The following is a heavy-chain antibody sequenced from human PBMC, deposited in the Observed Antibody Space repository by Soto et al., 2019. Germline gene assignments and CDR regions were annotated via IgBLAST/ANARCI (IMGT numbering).Heavy chain of an antibody. CDR2: ILYSGST. CDR3: ARDQAWELRGYHYGLDG. Sequence: QVQLQESGPGLVKPSQTLSLTCTVSGGSISSGDYYWSWIRQPPGKGLEWIGYILYSGSTYYNPSLKSRVTISVDTSKNQFALKRSSVTDADTAVYYCARDQAWELRGYHYGLDGWGEGTTVTVSS. V-gene: IGHV4-30-4*01. J-gene: IGHJ6*04. D-gene: IGHD1-26*01. CDR1: GGSISSGDYY.